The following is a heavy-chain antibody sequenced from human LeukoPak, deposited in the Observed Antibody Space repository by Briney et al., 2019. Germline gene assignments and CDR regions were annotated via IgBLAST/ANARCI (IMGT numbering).Heavy chain of an antibody. CDR2: ISVSGVST. CDR3: ARREATGDFDY. CDR1: GFTFSTYA. V-gene: IGHV3-23*01. Sequence: GGSLRLSCEASGFTFSTYAMSWVRQAPGKGLEWVAAISVSGVSTYYADSVKGQFTISRGRSKNTLSLQMNSLRAEDTAVYYCARREATGDFDYWGQGTLVTVSS. D-gene: IGHD5-12*01. J-gene: IGHJ4*02.